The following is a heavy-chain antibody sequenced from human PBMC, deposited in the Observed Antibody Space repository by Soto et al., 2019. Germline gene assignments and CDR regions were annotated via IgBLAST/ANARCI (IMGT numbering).Heavy chain of an antibody. CDR1: GGTFSSYA. J-gene: IGHJ4*02. D-gene: IGHD6-13*01. CDR3: ARGIAAAGLYLDY. V-gene: IGHV1-69*13. CDR2: IIPIFGTA. Sequence: SVKVSCKASGGTFSSYAISWVRQAPGQGLEWMGGIIPIFGTANYAQKFQGRVTITADESTSTAYMELSSLRSEDTAVYYCARGIAAAGLYLDYWGQGTLVTVSS.